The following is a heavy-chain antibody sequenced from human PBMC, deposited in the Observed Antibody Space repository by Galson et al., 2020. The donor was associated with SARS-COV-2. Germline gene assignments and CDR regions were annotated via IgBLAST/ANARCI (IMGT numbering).Heavy chain of an antibody. V-gene: IGHV3-7*01. Sequence: GGSLRLSCATSGFTFRNYWLRWVRQAPGKGLEWVATTNQDGSTKYYVDSVKGRFTISRDNAKNSLYLEMNSLRAEDTAVYYCARDISVAAFDSWGQGTQVTVSS. CDR3: ARDISVAAFDS. J-gene: IGHJ4*02. D-gene: IGHD6-19*01. CDR2: TNQDGSTK. CDR1: GFTFRNYW.